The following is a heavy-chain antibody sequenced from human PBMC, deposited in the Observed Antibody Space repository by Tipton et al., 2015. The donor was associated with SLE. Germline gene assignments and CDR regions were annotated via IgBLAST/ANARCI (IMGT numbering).Heavy chain of an antibody. Sequence: TLSLTCTVSGGSISSSSYYWGWIRQPPGKGLEWIGSIYYSGSTYYNPSLKSRVTISVDTSKNQFSLKLSSVTAADTAVYYCARYLSEVDTAPFDYWGQGTLVTVSS. CDR1: GGSISSSSYY. J-gene: IGHJ4*02. CDR2: IYYSGST. D-gene: IGHD5-18*01. V-gene: IGHV4-39*07. CDR3: ARYLSEVDTAPFDY.